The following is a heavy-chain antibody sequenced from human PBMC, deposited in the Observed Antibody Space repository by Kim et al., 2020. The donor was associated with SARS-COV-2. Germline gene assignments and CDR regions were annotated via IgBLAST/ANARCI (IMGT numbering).Heavy chain of an antibody. J-gene: IGHJ4*02. CDR2: T. D-gene: IGHD5-12*01. Sequence: TNYSPSFQGHVTISADKSISTAYLQWSSLKASDTAMYYCARHWSGYGLGYWGQGTLVTVSS. CDR3: ARHWSGYGLGY. V-gene: IGHV5-10-1*01.